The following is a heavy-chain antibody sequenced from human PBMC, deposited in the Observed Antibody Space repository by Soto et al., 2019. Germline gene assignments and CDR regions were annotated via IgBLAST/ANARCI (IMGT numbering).Heavy chain of an antibody. D-gene: IGHD1-26*01. Sequence: QVQLVQSGAEVKKPGSSVKVSCKASGGTFSSYAISWVRQAPGQGLEWMGGIIPIFGTANYAQKFHGRVTITADESTSTAYMELSSLRFEDTAVYYCASMGKVGATGLVDYWCQGTLVTVSS. V-gene: IGHV1-69*01. J-gene: IGHJ4*02. CDR3: ASMGKVGATGLVDY. CDR2: IIPIFGTA. CDR1: GGTFSSYA.